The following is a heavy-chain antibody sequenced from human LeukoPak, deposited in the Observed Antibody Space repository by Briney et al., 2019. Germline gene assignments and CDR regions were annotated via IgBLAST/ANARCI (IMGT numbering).Heavy chain of an antibody. CDR1: GDSISSSDYY. CDR2: ISYSGST. J-gene: IGHJ4*02. Sequence: SETLSLTCTVSGDSISSSDYYWGWIRQPPGKGLGWIGTISYSGSTYYNPSLQSRVTISVDTSKNQFSLKLSSVTAADTAVYYCARKGYGDYNRNFHYWGQGTLVTVSS. D-gene: IGHD4-17*01. V-gene: IGHV4-39*07. CDR3: ARKGYGDYNRNFHY.